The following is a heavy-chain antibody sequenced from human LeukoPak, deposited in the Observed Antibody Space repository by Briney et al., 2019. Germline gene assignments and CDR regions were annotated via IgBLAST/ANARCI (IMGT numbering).Heavy chain of an antibody. CDR2: ISSICNYN. V-gene: IGHV3-21*01. CDR3: ARVGEYGDAVGDYDGMDV. D-gene: IGHD4-17*01. Sequence: PGGSLRLSCAASGFTFSSYSMNWVRQAPGKGLEWVSSISSICNYNYYADSVRGRCTISRDNPKNSLYLQTNSLRDENTAGYYCARVGEYGDAVGDYDGMDVWGQGTTVTVSS. J-gene: IGHJ6*02. CDR1: GFTFSSYS.